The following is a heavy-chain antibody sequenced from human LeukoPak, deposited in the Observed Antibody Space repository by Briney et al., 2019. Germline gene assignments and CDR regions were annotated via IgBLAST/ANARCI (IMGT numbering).Heavy chain of an antibody. J-gene: IGHJ4*02. CDR2: ISANDGNT. D-gene: IGHD3-10*01. Sequence: ASVKVSCKASGYTFTSYGVSWVRQAPGQGLEWMGWISANDGNTDYPQKLQGRVTMTTDTSTSTAYMELRSLRSDDTAVYYCARESHVTREDYWGQGTLVTVSS. V-gene: IGHV1-18*01. CDR1: GYTFTSYG. CDR3: ARESHVTREDY.